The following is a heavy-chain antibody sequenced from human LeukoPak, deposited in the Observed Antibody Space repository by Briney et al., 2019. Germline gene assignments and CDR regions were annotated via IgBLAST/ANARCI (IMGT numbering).Heavy chain of an antibody. J-gene: IGHJ4*02. D-gene: IGHD3-22*01. V-gene: IGHV4-30-4*08. Sequence: PSETLSLTCTVSGGSISSGDYYWSWIRQPPGKGLEWIGYIYYSGSTYYNPSLKSRVTISVDTSKNQFSLKLSSVTAADTAVYYCARVGADYYDSSGYYFDYWGQGTLVTVSS. CDR2: IYYSGST. CDR3: ARVGADYYDSSGYYFDY. CDR1: GGSISSGDYY.